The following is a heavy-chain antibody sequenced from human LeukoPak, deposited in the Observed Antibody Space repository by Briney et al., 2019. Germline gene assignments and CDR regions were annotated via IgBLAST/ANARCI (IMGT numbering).Heavy chain of an antibody. CDR2: IWPGGTRS. J-gene: IGHJ4*02. D-gene: IGHD1-14*01. CDR1: GFAFGIYG. Sequence: PGRSLKLSCTASGFAFGIYGMRWVRQEPGKGLEWVAFIWPGGTRSFYADSVKGRFTISRDDSNSTVYLHMSSLKAEDTALYYCVRDRNNNYFDYWGQGTLLTVSS. V-gene: IGHV3-33*01. CDR3: VRDRNNNYFDY.